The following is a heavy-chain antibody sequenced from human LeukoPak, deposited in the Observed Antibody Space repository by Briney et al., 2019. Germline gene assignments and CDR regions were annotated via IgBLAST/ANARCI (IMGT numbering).Heavy chain of an antibody. D-gene: IGHD2-2*02. V-gene: IGHV1-18*01. J-gene: IGHJ4*02. CDR3: ARVACSSTSCNIGPIDY. Sequence: GASVKVSCKASGYTFTSYGISWVRQAPGQGLEWMGWISAYNGNTNYAQKLQGRVTMTTDTSTSTAYMELRSLRSDDTAVYYCARVACSSTSCNIGPIDYWGQGTLVTVSS. CDR1: GYTFTSYG. CDR2: ISAYNGNT.